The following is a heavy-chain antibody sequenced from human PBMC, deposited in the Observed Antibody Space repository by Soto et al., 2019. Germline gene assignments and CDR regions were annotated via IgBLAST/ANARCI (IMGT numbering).Heavy chain of an antibody. Sequence: GGSLRLSCAASRFTFDDYAMHWVRQAPGKGLEWVSGISWNSGSIGYADSVKGRFTISRDNAKNSLYLQMNSLRAEDTALYYCAKDSSSSWYYFDYWGRGTLVTVSS. J-gene: IGHJ4*02. CDR2: ISWNSGSI. CDR1: RFTFDDYA. V-gene: IGHV3-9*01. D-gene: IGHD6-13*01. CDR3: AKDSSSSWYYFDY.